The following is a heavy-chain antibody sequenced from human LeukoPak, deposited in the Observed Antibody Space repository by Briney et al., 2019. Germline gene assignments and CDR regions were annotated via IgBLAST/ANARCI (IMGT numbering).Heavy chain of an antibody. CDR3: ARAGSSAYLIDY. CDR1: GGSISSSYY. CDR2: IYYSGST. D-gene: IGHD3-22*01. J-gene: IGHJ4*02. Sequence: SETLSLTCAVSGGSISSSYYWSWIRQPPGKGLEWIGYIYYSGSTNYNPSLKSRVTISVDTSKNQFSLKLTSVTAADTAVYYCARAGSSAYLIDYWGQGTLVTVSS. V-gene: IGHV4-61*01.